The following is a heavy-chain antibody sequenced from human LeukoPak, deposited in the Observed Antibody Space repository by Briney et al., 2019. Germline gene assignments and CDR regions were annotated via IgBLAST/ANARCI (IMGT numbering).Heavy chain of an antibody. V-gene: IGHV3-23*01. CDR3: SKCGVSSRDY. Sequence: PGGSLRLSCAATGFTFSSYAMSWVRQAPGKGLEWVSAISGSGSSTYYADSVKGRFAISRDNSKNTLYLQMNSLRAEDTAVYYCSKCGVSSRDYWGQGTLVTVSS. J-gene: IGHJ4*02. D-gene: IGHD2-2*01. CDR2: ISGSGSST. CDR1: GFTFSSYA.